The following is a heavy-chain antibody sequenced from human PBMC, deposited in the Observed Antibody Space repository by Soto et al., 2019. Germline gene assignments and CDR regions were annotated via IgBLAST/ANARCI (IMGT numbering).Heavy chain of an antibody. J-gene: IGHJ6*02. V-gene: IGHV4-30-4*02. D-gene: IGHD3-16*01. CDR2: IFSSGTT. CDR1: GDARGSGNRY. CDR3: ARVPSPFDFYYAMDV. Sequence: SEILSPSFTVSGDARGSGNRYCGSVRLPRGQALEWIGYIFSSGTTYYNPSLKSRLTMSLDTSQNQFSLKLNSVTAADTAVYFCARVPSPFDFYYAMDVWGQGTTVTVSS.